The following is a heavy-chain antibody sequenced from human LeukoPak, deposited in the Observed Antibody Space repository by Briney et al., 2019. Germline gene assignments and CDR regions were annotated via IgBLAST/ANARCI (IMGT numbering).Heavy chain of an antibody. CDR2: INPSGGST. CDR3: SRGSIYYFDD. Sequence: GASVKVSCKASGYTFTSYYMHWVRQAPGQGLEWVGIINPSGGSTSYAQKFQGRVTMTRATSTSTVYMGLNSLRSEDPAVSYCSRGSIYYFDDWGQGTLVTVSS. J-gene: IGHJ4*02. V-gene: IGHV1-46*01. D-gene: IGHD2/OR15-2a*01. CDR1: GYTFTSYY.